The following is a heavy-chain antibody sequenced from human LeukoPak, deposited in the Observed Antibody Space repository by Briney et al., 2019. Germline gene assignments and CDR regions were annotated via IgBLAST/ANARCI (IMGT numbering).Heavy chain of an antibody. V-gene: IGHV1-3*01. CDR1: GYSFISYV. CDR2: IHGGHGKT. J-gene: IGHJ4*02. D-gene: IGHD1-1*01. Sequence: ASVKVSCKASGYSFISYVMHWVRQAPGQGLEWMGWIHGGHGKTKPSQKFQDRVTISRDSSASTVYMELSSLGSEDTAVYYCARAPEQLGPFDYWGQGTLVTVSS. CDR3: ARAPEQLGPFDY.